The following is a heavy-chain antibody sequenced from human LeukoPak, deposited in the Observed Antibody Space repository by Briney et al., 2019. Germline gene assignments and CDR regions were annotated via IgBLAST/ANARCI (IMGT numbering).Heavy chain of an antibody. D-gene: IGHD6-13*01. Sequence: GGSLRLSCAASGFTFSSYAMSWVRQAPGKGLEWVSAISGSGGSTYYADSVKGRFTISRDNSKNTLYLQMNSLRAEDTAAYYCARYSSSWYRAYFDYWGQGTLVTVSS. J-gene: IGHJ4*02. CDR1: GFTFSSYA. V-gene: IGHV3-23*01. CDR3: ARYSSSWYRAYFDY. CDR2: ISGSGGST.